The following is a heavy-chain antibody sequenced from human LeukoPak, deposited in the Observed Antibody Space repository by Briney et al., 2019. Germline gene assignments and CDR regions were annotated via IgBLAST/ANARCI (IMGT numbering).Heavy chain of an antibody. CDR1: GATFSSYA. CDR3: ARVGGSYLNYYYYMDV. D-gene: IGHD1-26*01. CDR2: IIPIFGTA. V-gene: IGHV1-69*01. Sequence: SVKVSCKASGATFSSYAISWVRQAPGQGLEWMGGIIPIFGTANYAQKFQGRVTITADESTSTAYMELSSLRSEDTAVYYCARVGGSYLNYYYYMDVWGKGTTVTVSS. J-gene: IGHJ6*03.